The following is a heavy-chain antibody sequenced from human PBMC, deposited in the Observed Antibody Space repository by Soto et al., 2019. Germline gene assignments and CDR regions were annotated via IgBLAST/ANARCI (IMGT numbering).Heavy chain of an antibody. CDR2: ISGSGGST. V-gene: IGHV3-23*01. CDR3: AKGLYYYGSGSYDY. Sequence: SGGSLRLSCAASGFTFSSYAMSWVRQAPGKGLEWVSAISGSGGSTYYADSVKGRFTISRDNSKNTLYLQMNSLRAEDTAVYYCAKGLYYYGSGSYDYWGQGTLVTVSS. D-gene: IGHD3-10*01. J-gene: IGHJ4*02. CDR1: GFTFSSYA.